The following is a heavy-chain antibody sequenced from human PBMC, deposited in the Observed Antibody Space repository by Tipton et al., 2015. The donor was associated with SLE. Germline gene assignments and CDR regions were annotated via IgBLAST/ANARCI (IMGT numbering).Heavy chain of an antibody. Sequence: TLSLTCTVSGGSISSSSYYWGWIRQPPGKGLEWIGSIYYSGSTNYNPSLKSRVTISVDTSKNQFSLKLSSVTAADTAVYYCARDSGSYYAFDYWGQGTLVTVSS. J-gene: IGHJ4*02. CDR1: GGSISSSSYY. D-gene: IGHD1-26*01. CDR3: ARDSGSYYAFDY. V-gene: IGHV4-39*07. CDR2: IYYSGST.